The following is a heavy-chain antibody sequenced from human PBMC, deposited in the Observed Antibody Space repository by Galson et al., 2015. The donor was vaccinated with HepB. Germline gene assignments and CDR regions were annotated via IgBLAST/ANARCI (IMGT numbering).Heavy chain of an antibody. Sequence: SVKVSCKASGYTFTSYSISWVRQAPGQGPEWMAWISAYNGHTNYAPKFQGRVTVTTDTSTSTVYMELRSLRADDTAVYYCGRGGYGGYALDYWGQGTLVTVSS. D-gene: IGHD5-12*01. CDR3: GRGGYGGYALDY. CDR2: ISAYNGHT. V-gene: IGHV1-18*04. J-gene: IGHJ4*02. CDR1: GYTFTSYS.